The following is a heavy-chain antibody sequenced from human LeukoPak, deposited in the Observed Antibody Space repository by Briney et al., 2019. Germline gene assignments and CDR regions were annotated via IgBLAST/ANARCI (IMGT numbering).Heavy chain of an antibody. CDR2: ISYDGSNK. J-gene: IGHJ2*01. CDR3: ARGADYYDSSGYFVTHWYFDL. D-gene: IGHD3-22*01. Sequence: QPGGSLRLSCAASGFTFSNNAMHWVRQTPGKGLEWVAVISYDGSNKYYADSVKGRFTISRDNSKNTLYLQMNSLRAEDTAVYYCARGADYYDSSGYFVTHWYFDLWGRGTLVTVSS. V-gene: IGHV3-30-3*01. CDR1: GFTFSNNA.